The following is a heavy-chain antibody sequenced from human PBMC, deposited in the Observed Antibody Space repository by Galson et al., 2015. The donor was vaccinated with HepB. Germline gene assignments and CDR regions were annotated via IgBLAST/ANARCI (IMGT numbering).Heavy chain of an antibody. CDR3: TNQYVDY. CDR1: GFPFNNEW. V-gene: IGHV3-15*01. CDR2: IKSRAEGAKT. D-gene: IGHD2-2*01. J-gene: IGHJ4*02. Sequence: SLRLSCAASGFPFNNEWMNWVRQAPGKGLEWVGRIKSRAEGAKTDYGAPMKGRFTISRNHSRNTLYLQMNSLKTEDTAGYYCTNQYVDYWGQGTLVTVSS.